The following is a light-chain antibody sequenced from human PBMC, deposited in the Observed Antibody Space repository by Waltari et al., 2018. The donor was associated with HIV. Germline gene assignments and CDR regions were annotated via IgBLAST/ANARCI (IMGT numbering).Light chain of an antibody. V-gene: IGKV1-33*01. CDR2: EAS. CDR1: QGISTY. CDR3: QQYDNLPIT. Sequence: DIQLTQSTSSLSASVGDRVTITCQASQGISTYLNWYQQKPGIAPKILIYEASNVETVVPSRFSGSGSGTDFSFTISSLQPEDIATYYCQQYDNLPITFGQGTRLEIK. J-gene: IGKJ5*01.